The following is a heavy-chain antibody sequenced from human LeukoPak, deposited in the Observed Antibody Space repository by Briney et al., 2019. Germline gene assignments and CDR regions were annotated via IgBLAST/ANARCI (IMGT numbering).Heavy chain of an antibody. CDR1: GFTFSSYA. D-gene: IGHD1-26*01. J-gene: IGHJ2*01. CDR3: AKDRTVGASYWYFDL. Sequence: GGSLRLSCAASGFTFSSYAMSWARQAPGKGLEWVSGISSGGSGGNTYYAEFVKGRFTICRDSSKNTLFLQMNILRAEDTAIYYCAKDRTVGASYWYFDLWGRGTLVTVSS. V-gene: IGHV3-23*01. CDR2: ISSGGSGGNT.